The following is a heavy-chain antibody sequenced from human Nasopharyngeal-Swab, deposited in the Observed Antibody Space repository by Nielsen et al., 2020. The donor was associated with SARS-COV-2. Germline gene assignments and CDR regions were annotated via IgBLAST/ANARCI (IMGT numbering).Heavy chain of an antibody. Sequence: GGSLRLSCAASGFTFSTYSMNWVRQAPGKGLEWVSSISSSSSYIYYADSVKSRFTISRDNAKNSLYLQMNSLRAEDTAVFYCTRDLGRWQLFDPWGQGTLVTVSS. CDR3: TRDLGRWQLFDP. CDR2: ISSSSSYI. CDR1: GFTFSTYS. J-gene: IGHJ5*02. V-gene: IGHV3-21*01. D-gene: IGHD7-27*01.